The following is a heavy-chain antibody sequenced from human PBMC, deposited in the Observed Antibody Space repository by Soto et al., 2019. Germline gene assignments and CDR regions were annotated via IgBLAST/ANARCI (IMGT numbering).Heavy chain of an antibody. V-gene: IGHV1-69*13. D-gene: IGHD5-18*01. CDR2: IIPIFGTA. Sequence: ASVKVSCKASGGTFSSYAISWVRQAPGQGLEWMGGIIPIFGTANYAQKFQGRVTITADESTSTAYMELSSLRSEDTAVYYCARTGGWLVSPYYYYGMDVWGQGTTVTVSS. CDR3: ARTGGWLVSPYYYYGMDV. CDR1: GGTFSSYA. J-gene: IGHJ6*02.